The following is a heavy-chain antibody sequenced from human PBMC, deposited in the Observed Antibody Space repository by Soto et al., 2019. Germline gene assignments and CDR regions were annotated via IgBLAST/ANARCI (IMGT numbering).Heavy chain of an antibody. V-gene: IGHV4-39*01. J-gene: IGHJ4*02. D-gene: IGHD2-2*01. Sequence: SETLSLTCTVSNFSVLTSIYYWAWIRQPPGKGLEWVGTVYYTGTTYYNPSLQSRVTISIDTSKNQFSLNLNSVTAADTAVYYCARNWNLALVPAAYFDSWGQGTLVTSPQ. CDR2: VYYTGTT. CDR3: ARNWNLALVPAAYFDS. CDR1: NFSVLTSIYY.